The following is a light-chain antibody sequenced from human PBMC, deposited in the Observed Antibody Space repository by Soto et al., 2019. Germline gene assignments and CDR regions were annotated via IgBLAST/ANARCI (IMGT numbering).Light chain of an antibody. Sequence: EIVLTQSPGTLSLFPGERATLSCRASQSVNNNYLGWYQQKPGQAPRLLIYSTSRRSRGIPDRFSGSGSGTDFALIIGRLEPEEFAVYYCQQYGGSVTFGGGTKVEIK. V-gene: IGKV3-20*01. CDR2: STS. CDR3: QQYGGSVT. J-gene: IGKJ4*01. CDR1: QSVNNNY.